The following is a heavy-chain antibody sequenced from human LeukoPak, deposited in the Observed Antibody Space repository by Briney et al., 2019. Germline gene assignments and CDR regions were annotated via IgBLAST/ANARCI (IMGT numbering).Heavy chain of an antibody. CDR1: GYTFTSYD. J-gene: IGHJ4*02. CDR2: MNPNSGNT. V-gene: IGHV1-8*01. CDR3: ARGPIYGSGSFFKL. Sequence: ASVKVSCKASGYTFTSYDINWVRQATGQGLEWMGWMNPNSGNTGYAQKFQGRVTMTRNTSISTAYMELSSLRSGDTAVYYCARGPIYGSGSFFKLWGQGTLVTVSS. D-gene: IGHD3-10*01.